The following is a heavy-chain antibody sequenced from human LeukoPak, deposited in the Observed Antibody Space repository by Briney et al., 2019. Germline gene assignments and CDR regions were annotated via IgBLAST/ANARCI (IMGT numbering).Heavy chain of an antibody. CDR1: GFTLSSFW. CDR2: IKQDGSEK. V-gene: IGHV3-7*01. D-gene: IGHD4-23*01. J-gene: IGHJ4*02. CDR3: AREGDGGNSGFAY. Sequence: GGSLRLSCAASGFTLSSFWMSWVRRAPGKGLEWVANIKQDGSEKNYVDSLKGRFTISRDNAKNSLYLQMNSLRVDDTAVYYCAREGDGGNSGFAYWGQGTLVTVSS.